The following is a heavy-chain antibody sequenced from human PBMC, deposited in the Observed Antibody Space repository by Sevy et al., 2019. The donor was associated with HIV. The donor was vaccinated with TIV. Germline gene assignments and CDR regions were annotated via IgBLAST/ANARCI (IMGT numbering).Heavy chain of an antibody. CDR3: ARVAGYSSGWSKYYYYYYMDV. V-gene: IGHV4-39*01. CDR1: GGSISSSSYY. D-gene: IGHD6-19*01. Sequence: SETLSLTCTVSGGSISSSSYYWGWIRQPPGKGLEWIGSIYYSGSTYYNPSLKSRGTISVDTSKNQFSLKLSSVTAADTAVYYCARVAGYSSGWSKYYYYYYMDVWGKGTTVTVSS. J-gene: IGHJ6*03. CDR2: IYYSGST.